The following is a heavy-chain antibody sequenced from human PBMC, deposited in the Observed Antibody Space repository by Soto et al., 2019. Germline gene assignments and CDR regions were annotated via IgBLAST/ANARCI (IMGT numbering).Heavy chain of an antibody. CDR2: IIPIFGTA. Sequence: ASVKVSCKPSGGTFSSYAISWVRQAPGQGLEWMGGIIPIFGTANYAQKFQGRVTITADESTSTAYMELSSLRSEDTAVYYCASHEGGYCSSTSCTGYYYYGMDVWGQGTTVTVSS. D-gene: IGHD2-2*01. CDR1: GGTFSSYA. J-gene: IGHJ6*02. CDR3: ASHEGGYCSSTSCTGYYYYGMDV. V-gene: IGHV1-69*13.